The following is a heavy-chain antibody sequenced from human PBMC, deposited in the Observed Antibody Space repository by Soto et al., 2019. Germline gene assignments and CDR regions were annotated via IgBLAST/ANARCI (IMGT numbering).Heavy chain of an antibody. D-gene: IGHD6-19*01. J-gene: IGHJ4*02. CDR1: GFSLSTSGVG. CDR3: AHRHTAYSSGWDPVDYFDY. CDR2: IYWDDDK. Sequence: SGPTLVNPTQTLTLTCTFSGFSLSTSGVGVGWIRQPPGKALEWLALIYWDDDKRYSPSLKSRLTITKDTSKNQVVLTMTNMDPVDTATYYCAHRHTAYSSGWDPVDYFDYWGQGTLVTVSS. V-gene: IGHV2-5*02.